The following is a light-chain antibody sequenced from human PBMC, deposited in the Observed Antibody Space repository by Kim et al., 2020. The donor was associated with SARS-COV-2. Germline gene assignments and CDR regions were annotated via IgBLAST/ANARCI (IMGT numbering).Light chain of an antibody. CDR3: QHFGISQLS. Sequence: EIVLTQSPGTLSLSPGERATLSCRASQSVSISYLAWYQQKAGQAPILLIYGASNRATGIPDRFSGSGSGTDFTLTISRLEPEDFAVYYCQHFGISQLSFGGGTKVDIK. J-gene: IGKJ4*01. CDR1: QSVSISY. CDR2: GAS. V-gene: IGKV3-20*01.